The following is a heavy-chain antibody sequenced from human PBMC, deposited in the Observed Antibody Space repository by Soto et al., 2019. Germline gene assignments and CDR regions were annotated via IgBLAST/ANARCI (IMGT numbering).Heavy chain of an antibody. D-gene: IGHD3-9*01. CDR1: GGSISSYY. Sequence: SETLSLTCTVSGGSISSYYLSWIRQPPGKGLEWIGYIYYSGSTNYNPSLKSRVTISVDTSKNQFSLKLSSVTAADTAVYYCARHVPYYDILTGYENNWYFDLWGRGTLVTVPQ. V-gene: IGHV4-59*08. CDR2: IYYSGST. J-gene: IGHJ2*01. CDR3: ARHVPYYDILTGYENNWYFDL.